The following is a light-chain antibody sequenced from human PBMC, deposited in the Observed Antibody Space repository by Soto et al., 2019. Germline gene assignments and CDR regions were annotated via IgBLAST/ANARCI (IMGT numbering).Light chain of an antibody. J-gene: IGKJ3*01. Sequence: DIVMPPSPLYLPVTPGEPASISCRSPQSLLNSNGYYLDWYRQKPGQSPQLLIYLGSNRASGDPDRFRGSGSGTDCILKINRVEAEGVGGYYCMQTRHTPVTVGAGTKVDLK. V-gene: IGKV2-28*01. CDR2: LGS. CDR1: QSLLNSNGYY. CDR3: MQTRHTPVT.